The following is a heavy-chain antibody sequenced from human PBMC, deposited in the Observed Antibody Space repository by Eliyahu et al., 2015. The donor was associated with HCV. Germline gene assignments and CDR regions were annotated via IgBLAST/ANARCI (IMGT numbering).Heavy chain of an antibody. V-gene: IGHV3-23*01. CDR3: AKDRETYYGSGRSILLDAFDI. Sequence: EVQLLESGGGLVQPGGSLRLSCAASGFTFSSYAMSWVRQAPGKGLEWVSAISGSGGSTYYADSVKGRFTISRDNSKNTLYLQMNSLRAEDTAVYYCAKDRETYYGSGRSILLDAFDIWGQGTMVTVSS. CDR2: ISGSGGST. D-gene: IGHD3-10*01. CDR1: GFTFSSYA. J-gene: IGHJ3*02.